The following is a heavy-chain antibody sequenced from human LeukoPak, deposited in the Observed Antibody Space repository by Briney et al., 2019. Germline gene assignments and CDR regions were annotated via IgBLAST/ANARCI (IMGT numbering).Heavy chain of an antibody. CDR1: GFTFSDYY. V-gene: IGHV3-11*04. CDR3: ARGRRIVGTVPPDY. CDR2: ISSTSNTI. D-gene: IGHD1-26*01. J-gene: IGHJ4*02. Sequence: PGGSLRLSCATSGFTFSDYYMNWIRQAPGKGLEWISYISSTSNTIHYAGSVRGRFTVSRDNTKNSLYLQMNSLRADDTAVYYCARGRRIVGTVPPDYWGQGTLVTVS.